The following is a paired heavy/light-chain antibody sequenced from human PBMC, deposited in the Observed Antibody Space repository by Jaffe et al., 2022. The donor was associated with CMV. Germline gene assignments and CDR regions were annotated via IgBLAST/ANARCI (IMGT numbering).Heavy chain of an antibody. CDR3: ARVGPYYYGPETYYNAMDLRRSAVDY. J-gene: IGHJ4*02. CDR1: GFTFSSFW. CDR2: IKQDGSEK. V-gene: IGHV3-7*01. D-gene: IGHD3-10*01. Sequence: EVQLVESGGGLVQPGGSLRLSCAASGFTFSSFWMTWVRQAPGKGLEWVANIKQDGSEKHYVDSLKGRFTVSRDNAKNSLFLQMNSLRAEDTAVYYCARVGPYYYGPETYYNAMDLRRSAVDYWGQGTLVTVSS.
Light chain of an antibody. CDR3: QQTYSAWT. CDR1: QSISNY. J-gene: IGKJ1*01. CDR2: AAS. Sequence: DIQMTQSPSSLSASVGDRVTITCRASQSISNYLNWYQQKPGKAPNVLIYAASSLRGGVPSRFSGSGSGTDFTLTISSLQPEDFATYYCQQTYSAWTFGQGTKVEIK. V-gene: IGKV1-39*01.